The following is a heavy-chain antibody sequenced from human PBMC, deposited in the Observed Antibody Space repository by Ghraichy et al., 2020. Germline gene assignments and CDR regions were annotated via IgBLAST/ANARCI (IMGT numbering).Heavy chain of an antibody. CDR3: AKEFYSGGYGAHFDY. CDR1: GFTFSNYG. D-gene: IGHD1-26*01. CDR2: VSRDGSTK. V-gene: IGHV3-30*18. Sequence: GGSLRLSCAASGFTFSNYGMQWVRQAPGKGLEWVAVVSRDGSTKYYADSVKGRFSISRDNSKNTLYLLMNSLRAEDTAVYYCAKEFYSGGYGAHFDYWGQGSLVTVSS. J-gene: IGHJ4*02.